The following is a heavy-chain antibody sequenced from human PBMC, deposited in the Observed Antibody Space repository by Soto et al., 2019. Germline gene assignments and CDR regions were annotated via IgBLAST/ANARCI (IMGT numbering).Heavy chain of an antibody. Sequence: SETLSLTCTVSGGSISSGDHYWSWIRQPPGKGLEWIGYIYYSGTTYYNPSLKSRVTISVDTSENQFSLKVNSVTAADTAVYYCARALIQLWPHYYYGMDVWGQGTTVTVSS. CDR2: IYYSGTT. D-gene: IGHD5-18*01. J-gene: IGHJ6*02. V-gene: IGHV4-30-4*01. CDR1: GGSISSGDHY. CDR3: ARALIQLWPHYYYGMDV.